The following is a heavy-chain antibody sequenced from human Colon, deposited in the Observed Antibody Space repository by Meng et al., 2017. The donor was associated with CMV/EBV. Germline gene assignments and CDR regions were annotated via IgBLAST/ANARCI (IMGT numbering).Heavy chain of an antibody. CDR1: GFTFSNSW. V-gene: IGHV3-9*01. CDR3: AKDISPVGGSTGYHGMDV. D-gene: IGHD1-7*01. CDR2: ITWNSGRT. J-gene: IGHJ6*02. Sequence: SLKISCAASGFTFSNSWMHWVRQGPGKGLEWVSSITWNSGRTGYVDSVEGRFTISRDNAKNSLYLQMNGLRDEDTALYYCAKDISPVGGSTGYHGMDVWGQGTTVTVSS.